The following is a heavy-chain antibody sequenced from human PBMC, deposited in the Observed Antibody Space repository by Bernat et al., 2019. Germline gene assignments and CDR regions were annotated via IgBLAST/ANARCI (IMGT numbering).Heavy chain of an antibody. J-gene: IGHJ5*02. V-gene: IGHV3-15*07. D-gene: IGHD2-2*01. CDR2: IKSKTDGGTA. Sequence: EVQLVESGGGLVQPGRSLRLSCAASGFAFSNAWINWVRQAPGKGLEWVGRIKSKTDGGTADYAAPVKGRFAISRDDSKNTLDLQMNSLKTEDTAVYYCTTDLIVVGKRWFDPWGQGTLVTVSS. CDR1: GFAFSNAW. CDR3: TTDLIVVGKRWFDP.